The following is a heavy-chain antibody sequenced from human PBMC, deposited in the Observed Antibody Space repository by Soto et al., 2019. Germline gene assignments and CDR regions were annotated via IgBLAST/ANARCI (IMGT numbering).Heavy chain of an antibody. J-gene: IGHJ4*02. CDR1: GGSISSSSYY. CDR2: IYYSGST. Sequence: SETLSLTCTVSGGSISSSSYYWGWIRQPPGKGLEWIGSIYYSGSTYYNPSLKSRVTISVDTPKNQFSLKLSSVTAADTAVYYCARHSPHYYDSSGYYYDVIQDYFDYWGQGTLVTVSS. D-gene: IGHD3-22*01. CDR3: ARHSPHYYDSSGYYYDVIQDYFDY. V-gene: IGHV4-39*01.